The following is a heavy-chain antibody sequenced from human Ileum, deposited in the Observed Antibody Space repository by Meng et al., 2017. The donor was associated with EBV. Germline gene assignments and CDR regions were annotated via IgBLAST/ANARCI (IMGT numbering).Heavy chain of an antibody. CDR3: ARSPYSGSALPFFDY. CDR1: GDSFNSPDYY. D-gene: IGHD1-26*01. Sequence: VRRKESGPGLVKPSKTLPLTCTVSGDSFNSPDYYWSWIRQHPEKGLEWIGYIYYSGSTYYNPSLKSRVSISGDTSNKQFSLKLTSVTAADTAVYYCARSPYSGSALPFFDYWGQGSLVTVSS. J-gene: IGHJ4*02. CDR2: IYYSGST. V-gene: IGHV4-30-4*01.